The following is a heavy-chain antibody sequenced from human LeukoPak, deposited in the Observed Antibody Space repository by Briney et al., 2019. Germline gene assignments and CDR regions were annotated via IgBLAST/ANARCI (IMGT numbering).Heavy chain of an antibody. CDR1: AASISNYY. D-gene: IGHD3-22*01. CDR2: ISTSGST. V-gene: IGHV4-4*09. CDR3: ESPRSGYRYTFDY. Sequence: SETLSLTCAVSAASISNYYWSWIRQAPGKGLEGIGYISTSGSTTYNPSLKSRVSISLDTSKNRFSLNLNFVTAADTGVYYCESPRSGYRYTFDYWGQGALVTVSS. J-gene: IGHJ4*02.